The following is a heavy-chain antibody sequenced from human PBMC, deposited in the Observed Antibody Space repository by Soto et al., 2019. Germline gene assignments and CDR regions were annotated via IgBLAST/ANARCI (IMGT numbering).Heavy chain of an antibody. V-gene: IGHV4-34*01. CDR1: GGSFSGYY. CDR3: ATQTRTDYYYGMDV. Sequence: SETLSLTCAVYGGSFSGYYWSWIRQPPGKGLEWIGEINHSGNTNYNPSLKSRVTISVDTSKNQFSLKLSSVTAADTAVYYCATQTRTDYYYGMDVWGQGTTVTVSS. CDR2: INHSGNT. J-gene: IGHJ6*02.